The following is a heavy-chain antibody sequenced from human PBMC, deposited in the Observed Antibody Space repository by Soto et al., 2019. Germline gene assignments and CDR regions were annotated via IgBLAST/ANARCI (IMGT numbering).Heavy chain of an antibody. CDR1: GGSFSGYY. CDR2: INHSGST. V-gene: IGHV4-34*01. Sequence: QVQLQQWGAGLLKPSETLSLTCAVYGGSFSGYYWSWIRQPPGKGLEWIGEINHSGSTNYNPSLKSRVTISVDTSKNQFSLKLSSVTAADTAVYYCPRAGPRYYYYYYGMDVSGQGTTVTDSS. J-gene: IGHJ6*02. CDR3: PRAGPRYYYYYYGMDV.